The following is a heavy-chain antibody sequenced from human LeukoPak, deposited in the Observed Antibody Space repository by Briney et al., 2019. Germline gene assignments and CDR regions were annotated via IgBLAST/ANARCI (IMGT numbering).Heavy chain of an antibody. Sequence: TGGSVILSCAASGFAFSNYWMHWVRQAPGKGLVWVSRMNSDGSTTSYADSVKGRFTISRDNAKNTLYLQMNSLRAEDTAVYSCASGGRYNSGWYGYYFDYWGQGTLVTVSS. J-gene: IGHJ4*02. CDR1: GFAFSNYW. V-gene: IGHV3-74*01. D-gene: IGHD6-19*01. CDR2: MNSDGSTT. CDR3: ASGGRYNSGWYGYYFDY.